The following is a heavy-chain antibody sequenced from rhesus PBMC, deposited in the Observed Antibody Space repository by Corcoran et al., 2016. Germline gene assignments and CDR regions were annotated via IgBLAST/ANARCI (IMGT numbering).Heavy chain of an antibody. CDR2: IYGSSTST. Sequence: QVQLQESGPGVVKPSETLSLTCAVSGGSISDSYRWSWIRQPPGKGLEWIGYIYGSSTSTNDNPSLKSRVTISKDTSKNQFSLKLSAVTAADTAVYYCAREAFSSGWYFDYWGQGVLVTVSS. J-gene: IGHJ4*01. V-gene: IGHV4S10*01. CDR3: AREAFSSGWYFDY. CDR1: GGSISDSYR. D-gene: IGHD6-31*01.